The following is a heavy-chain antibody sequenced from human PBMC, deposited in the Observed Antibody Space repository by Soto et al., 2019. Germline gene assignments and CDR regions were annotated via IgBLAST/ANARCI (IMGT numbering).Heavy chain of an antibody. Sequence: PGGSLRLSCAASGFTFSSYAMSWVRQAPGKGLEWVSAISGSGGSTYYADYVKGRFTISRDNSKNTLYLQMNSLRAEDTAVYYCAKAPAYSWDYYYYYGMDVWGQGTTVTVSS. CDR3: AKAPAYSWDYYYYYGMDV. CDR1: GFTFSSYA. J-gene: IGHJ6*02. CDR2: ISGSGGST. V-gene: IGHV3-23*01. D-gene: IGHD5-18*01.